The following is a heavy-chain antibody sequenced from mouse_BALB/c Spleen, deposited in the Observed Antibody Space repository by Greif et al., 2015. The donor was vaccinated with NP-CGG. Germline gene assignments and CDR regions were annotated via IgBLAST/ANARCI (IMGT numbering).Heavy chain of an antibody. CDR2: IRLKSNNYAT. D-gene: IGHD2-4*01. CDR1: GFTFSNYW. V-gene: IGHV6-6*02. J-gene: IGHJ4*01. CDR3: TRRQYYDPYAMDY. Sequence: EVQGVESGGGLVQPGGSMKLSCVASGFTFSNYWMNWVRQSPEKGLEWVAEIRLKSNNYATHYAESVKGRFTISRDDSKSSVYLQMNNLRAEDTGIYYCTRRQYYDPYAMDYWGQGTSVTVSS.